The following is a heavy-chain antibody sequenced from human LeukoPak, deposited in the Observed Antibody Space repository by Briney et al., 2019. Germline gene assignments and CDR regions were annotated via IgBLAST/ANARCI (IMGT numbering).Heavy chain of an antibody. Sequence: SSETLSLTCTVSGGSISSSSYYWGWIRQPPGKGLEWIGSIYYSGSTYYNPSLKSRVTISVDTSKNQFSLKLSSVTAADTAVYYCARVTGGEGSYSSGWYFAEHTQNYMDVWGKGTTVTVSS. CDR1: GGSISSSSYY. J-gene: IGHJ6*03. V-gene: IGHV4-39*07. CDR2: IYYSGST. D-gene: IGHD6-19*01. CDR3: ARVTGGEGSYSSGWYFAEHTQNYMDV.